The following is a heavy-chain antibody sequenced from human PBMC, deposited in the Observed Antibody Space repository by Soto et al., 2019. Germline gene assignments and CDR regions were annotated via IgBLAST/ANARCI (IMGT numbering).Heavy chain of an antibody. V-gene: IGHV5-51*01. CDR3: ARRGSGGSPLEDFYYGMDV. D-gene: IGHD2-15*01. CDR2: IYPGDSDT. Sequence: GESLKISCKGSGYSFTSYWIGWVRQMPGKGLEWMGIIYPGDSDTRYSPSFQGQVTISADKSISTAYLQWSSLKASDTAMYYCARRGSGGSPLEDFYYGMDVWGQGTTVTVSS. J-gene: IGHJ6*02. CDR1: GYSFTSYW.